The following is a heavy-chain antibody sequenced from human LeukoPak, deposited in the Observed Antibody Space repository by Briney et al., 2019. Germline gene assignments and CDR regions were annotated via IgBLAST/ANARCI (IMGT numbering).Heavy chain of an antibody. CDR3: ATIFGYDSSGPPFDY. D-gene: IGHD3-22*01. CDR1: GYTFTSYG. V-gene: IGHV1-18*01. J-gene: IGHJ4*02. CDR2: ISAYNGNT. Sequence: ASVKVSCKASGYTFTSYGISWVRQAPGQGLEWMGWISAYNGNTNYAQKLQGRVTMTTDTSTSTAYMELRSLRSDDTAVYYCATIFGYDSSGPPFDYWGQGTLVTVSS.